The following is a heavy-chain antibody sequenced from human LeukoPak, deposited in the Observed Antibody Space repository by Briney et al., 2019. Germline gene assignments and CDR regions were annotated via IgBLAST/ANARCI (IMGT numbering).Heavy chain of an antibody. D-gene: IGHD5-24*01. CDR2: VYYGGST. V-gene: IGHV4-31*03. Sequence: PSQTLSLTCTVSGGSISSGGSYWSWIRQHPGKGLEWIGYVYYGGSTYYNPSLESRVTISVDTSKNQFSLKLSSVTAADTAVYYCARGGRWLQFNYWGQGTLVTVSS. J-gene: IGHJ4*02. CDR1: GGSISSGGSY. CDR3: ARGGRWLQFNY.